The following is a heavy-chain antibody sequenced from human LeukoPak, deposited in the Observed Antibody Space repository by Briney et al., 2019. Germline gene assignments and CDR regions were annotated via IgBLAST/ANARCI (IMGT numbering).Heavy chain of an antibody. D-gene: IGHD6-19*01. CDR3: ASLGEQWLVQYLHY. V-gene: IGHV3-9*01. CDR2: ISWNSGSI. J-gene: IGHJ4*02. Sequence: GGSLRLSCAASGFTFDDYAMHWVRQAPGKGLEWVSGISWNSGSIGYADSVKGRFTISRDNAKNSLYLQMNSLRAEDTALYYCASLGEQWLVQYLHYWGQGTLVTVSS. CDR1: GFTFDDYA.